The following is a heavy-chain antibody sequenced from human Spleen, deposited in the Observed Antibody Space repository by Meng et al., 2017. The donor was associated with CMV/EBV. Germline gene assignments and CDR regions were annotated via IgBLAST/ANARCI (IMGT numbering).Heavy chain of an antibody. J-gene: IGHJ6*02. CDR3: ARDQKTYYFYYGMDV. CDR2: MNPNSGDT. V-gene: IGHV1-8*01. CDR1: GYTFTSYD. Sequence: ASVKVSCKASGYTFTSYDINWVRQATGQGLEWMGWMNPNSGDTGYAQKFQGRVTMTRDTSISTAYMELNSLKSEDTAVYYCARDQKTYYFYYGMDVWGQGTTVTVSS.